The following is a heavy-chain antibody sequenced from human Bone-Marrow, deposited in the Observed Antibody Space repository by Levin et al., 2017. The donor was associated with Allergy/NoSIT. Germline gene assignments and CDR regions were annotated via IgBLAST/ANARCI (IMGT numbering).Heavy chain of an antibody. V-gene: IGHV1-3*01. Sequence: LGESLKISCKASGYLFTSYFIHWVRQAPGQRLEWMGWIHAGNGHTEYSQKFPGSVTISRDTSASRVYMELRSLRPEDTALYYCARSSGPRTLLDSWGQGTLVTVAS. CDR3: ARSSGPRTLLDS. CDR2: IHAGNGHT. D-gene: IGHD6-19*01. CDR1: GYLFTSYF. J-gene: IGHJ4*02.